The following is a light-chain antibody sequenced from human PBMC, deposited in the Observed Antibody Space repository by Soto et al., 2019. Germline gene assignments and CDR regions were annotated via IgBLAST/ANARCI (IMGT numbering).Light chain of an antibody. CDR3: QQYDIWPPYT. Sequence: VMTQSPASLSASPGDRVTLSCRASQNIRSSLAWYQQRPGQAPRLLIYDASTRATGIPPRFSGGGSGTEFTVTISSLQSEDFAIYYCQQYDIWPPYTFGQGTKVDIK. J-gene: IGKJ2*01. CDR2: DAS. V-gene: IGKV3-15*01. CDR1: QNIRSS.